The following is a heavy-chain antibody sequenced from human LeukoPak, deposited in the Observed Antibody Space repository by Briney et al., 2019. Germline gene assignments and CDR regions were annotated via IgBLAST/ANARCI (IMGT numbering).Heavy chain of an antibody. J-gene: IGHJ3*02. CDR1: GYTFTSYY. Sequence: AAVKVSCKASGYTFTSYYMHWVRQAPGQGLEWIGIINPSGGSTSYAQKFQGRVTMTRDTPTSTVYMELSSLRSEDTAVYYCASARTSYGSGSYYPGGAFDIWGQGTMVTVSS. V-gene: IGHV1-46*03. D-gene: IGHD3-10*01. CDR3: ASARTSYGSGSYYPGGAFDI. CDR2: INPSGGST.